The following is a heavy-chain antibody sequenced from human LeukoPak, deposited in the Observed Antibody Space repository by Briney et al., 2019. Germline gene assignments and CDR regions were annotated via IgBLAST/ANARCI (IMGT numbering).Heavy chain of an antibody. V-gene: IGHV4-4*02. J-gene: IGHJ5*02. CDR1: GGSISSSNW. CDR2: IYHSGST. D-gene: IGHD3-3*01. Sequence: SGTLSLTCAVSGGSISSSNWWSWVRQPPGKGLEWIGEIYHSGSTNYNPSLKSRVTISVDKSKNQFSLKLSSVTAADTAVYYCARVGYDFWSGPSWFDPWGQGTLVTVSS. CDR3: ARVGYDFWSGPSWFDP.